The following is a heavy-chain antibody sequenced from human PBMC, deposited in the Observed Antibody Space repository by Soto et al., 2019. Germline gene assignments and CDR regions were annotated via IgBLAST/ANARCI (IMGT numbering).Heavy chain of an antibody. CDR2: ISGSGGST. CDR1: GFTFSSYA. V-gene: IGHV3-23*01. CDR3: AKDLYDILTGYYLPGDAFDI. Sequence: GGSLRLSCAASGFTFSSYAMSWVRQAPGKGLEWVSAISGSGGSTYYADSVKGRFTISRDNSKNTLYLQMNSLRAEDTAVYYCAKDLYDILTGYYLPGDAFDIWGQGTMVTVSS. J-gene: IGHJ3*02. D-gene: IGHD3-9*01.